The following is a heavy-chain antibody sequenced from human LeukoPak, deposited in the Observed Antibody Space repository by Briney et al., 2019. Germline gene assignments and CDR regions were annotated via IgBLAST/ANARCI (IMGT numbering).Heavy chain of an antibody. Sequence: ASVKVSCEASGYTFIHYYMHWVRQAPGQGLEWMGIIDPSGSGTTYAQKFQGRVTMTRDMSTSTVYMELSSLRSDDTAVYYCARVGSSCSGGSCYSPLDYWGQGTLVTVSS. CDR1: GYTFIHYY. J-gene: IGHJ4*02. D-gene: IGHD2-15*01. V-gene: IGHV1-46*01. CDR3: ARVGSSCSGGSCYSPLDY. CDR2: IDPSGSGT.